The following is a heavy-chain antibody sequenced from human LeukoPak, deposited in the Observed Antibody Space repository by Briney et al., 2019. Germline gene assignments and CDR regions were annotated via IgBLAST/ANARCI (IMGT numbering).Heavy chain of an antibody. CDR1: GYSFTSYG. D-gene: IGHD6-19*01. J-gene: IGHJ4*02. CDR3: ARSRAVVVYDF. V-gene: IGHV1-18*01. CDR2: ISGNDGKT. Sequence: ASVKVSCKPSGYSFTSYGIGWVRQAPGQGLEGSGWISGNDGKTNYAPTLQGRVTLTTDTSTSTAYMELRSLRSHDTAVYYCARSRAVVVYDFWGQGTLVTVSA.